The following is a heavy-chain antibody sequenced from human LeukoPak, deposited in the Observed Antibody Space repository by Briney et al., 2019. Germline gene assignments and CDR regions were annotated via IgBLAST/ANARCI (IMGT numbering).Heavy chain of an antibody. V-gene: IGHV3-7*04. Sequence: PGGSLRLSCAASGFXFSSYWISWVRQAPGKGLEWVANIKQDGSEKYYVDSVKGRFTISRDNAKNSLYLQMNSLRAEDTAVYYCASDGGPFDNWGQGILVTVSS. CDR3: ASDGGPFDN. CDR2: IKQDGSEK. CDR1: GFXFSSYW. D-gene: IGHD4-23*01. J-gene: IGHJ4*02.